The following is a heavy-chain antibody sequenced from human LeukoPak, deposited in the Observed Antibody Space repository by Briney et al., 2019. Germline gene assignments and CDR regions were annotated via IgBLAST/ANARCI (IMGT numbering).Heavy chain of an antibody. D-gene: IGHD3-16*02. CDR1: GGSISSYY. Sequence: SETLSLTCTVSGGSISSYYWSWIRQPAGRGLEWIGRIYTSGSTNYNPSLKSRVTISVDTSKNQFSLKLCSVTAADTAVYYCARDRGYYDYVWGSYRPDAFDIWGQGTMVTVSS. CDR2: IYTSGST. V-gene: IGHV4-4*07. CDR3: ARDRGYYDYVWGSYRPDAFDI. J-gene: IGHJ3*02.